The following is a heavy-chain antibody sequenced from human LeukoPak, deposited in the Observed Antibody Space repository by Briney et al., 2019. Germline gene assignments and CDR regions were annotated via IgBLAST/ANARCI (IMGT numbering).Heavy chain of an antibody. CDR2: INSDGSST. V-gene: IGHV3-74*01. Sequence: GGSLRLSCAASGFTFSSNWMHWVRQAPGKGLVWVSRINSDGSSTSYADSVKGRFTISRDNTKNTLYLQMNSLRAEDTAVYYCARAGHYYYGSGSYQILQGDIDYWGQGTLVTVSS. D-gene: IGHD3-10*01. CDR3: ARAGHYYYGSGSYQILQGDIDY. J-gene: IGHJ4*02. CDR1: GFTFSSNW.